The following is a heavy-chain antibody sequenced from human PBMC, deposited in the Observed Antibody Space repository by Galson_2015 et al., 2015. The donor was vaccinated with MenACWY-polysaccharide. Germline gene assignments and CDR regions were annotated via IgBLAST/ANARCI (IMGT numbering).Heavy chain of an antibody. CDR3: AKTRSGTAGSLKNWFDS. D-gene: IGHD2-15*01. CDR2: ISGTSRSA. CDR1: GFTFSIYA. J-gene: IGHJ5*01. Sequence: SLRLSCAASGFTFSIYAMTWARQAPGKGLEWVSGISGTSRSAYYADSVRGRLTISRDNSKNTLYLQMNSLRAEDTAVYYCAKTRSGTAGSLKNWFDSWGQGTLVTVSS. V-gene: IGHV3-23*01.